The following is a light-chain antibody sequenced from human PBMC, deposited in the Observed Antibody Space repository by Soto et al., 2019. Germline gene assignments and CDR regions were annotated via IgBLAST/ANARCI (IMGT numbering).Light chain of an antibody. CDR2: SVS. CDR1: QTIRYY. Sequence: DIQMTQSPSSLSASVGDRVTITCRASQTIRYYLNWYQQRPGEAPKLLIYSVSILQNGVPSRFSGGESGADFTLTISSLQPEDFASYYCQQSYSAPFTFGPGTTVDIK. CDR3: QQSYSAPFT. V-gene: IGKV1-39*01. J-gene: IGKJ3*01.